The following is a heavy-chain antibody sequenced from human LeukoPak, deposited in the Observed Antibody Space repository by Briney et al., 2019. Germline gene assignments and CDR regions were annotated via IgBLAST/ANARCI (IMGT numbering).Heavy chain of an antibody. V-gene: IGHV3-23*01. CDR3: AKDHQWRIRRNYFDY. D-gene: IGHD6-19*01. CDR2: ISGSGGNT. CDR1: GFNFSSYW. J-gene: IGHJ4*02. Sequence: GGSLRLSCAASGFNFSSYWMSWVRQAPGKGLEWVATISGSGGNTYYADSVKGRFTISRDNSKNTLYLQMNSLRAEDTAVYYCAKDHQWRIRRNYFDYWGQGTLVTVSS.